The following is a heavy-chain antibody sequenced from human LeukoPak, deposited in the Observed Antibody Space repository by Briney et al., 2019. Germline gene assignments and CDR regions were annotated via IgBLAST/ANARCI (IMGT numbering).Heavy chain of an antibody. J-gene: IGHJ5*02. CDR2: ISYDGSNK. V-gene: IGHV3-30*03. D-gene: IGHD3-3*01. CDR1: GFTFSSYG. Sequence: GGSLRLSCAASGFTFSSYGMHWVRQAPGKGLEWVAVISYDGSNKYYADSVKGRFTISRDNSKNTLYLQMNSLRAEDTAVYYCARDGIFGVVTLRSDNWFDPWGQGTLVTVSS. CDR3: ARDGIFGVVTLRSDNWFDP.